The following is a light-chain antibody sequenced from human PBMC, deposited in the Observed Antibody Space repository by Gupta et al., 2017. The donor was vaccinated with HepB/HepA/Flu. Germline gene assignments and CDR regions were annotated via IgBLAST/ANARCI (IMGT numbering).Light chain of an antibody. V-gene: IGKV3-11*01. CDR1: QNIRGY. J-gene: IGKJ4*01. CDR3: QHRGNWPLT. CDR2: DAS. Sequence: EIVLTQAPANLSLAPGERATLSCRASQNIRGYLAWYQQKPGQSPRLLISDASNRATGIPARFSGSGSGTDFTLTISSLEPEDFAVYFCQHRGNWPLTFGGGTKVEIK.